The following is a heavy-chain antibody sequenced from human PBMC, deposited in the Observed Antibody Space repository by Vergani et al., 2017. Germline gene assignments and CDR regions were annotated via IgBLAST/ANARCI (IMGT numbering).Heavy chain of an antibody. CDR3: ARVPGYCSSTSCPVDY. V-gene: IGHV4-34*01. D-gene: IGHD2-2*03. Sequence: QVQLQQWGAGLLKPSETLSLTCAVYGGSFSGYYWSWIRQPPGKGLEWIGEINHSGSTNYNPSLKSRVTISVDTSKNQFSLKLSSVTAADTAVYYCARVPGYCSSTSCPVDYWGQGTLVTVSS. CDR1: GGSFSGYY. CDR2: INHSGST. J-gene: IGHJ4*02.